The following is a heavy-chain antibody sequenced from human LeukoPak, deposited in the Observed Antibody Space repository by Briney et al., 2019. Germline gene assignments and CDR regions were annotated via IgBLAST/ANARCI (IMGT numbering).Heavy chain of an antibody. J-gene: IGHJ6*02. CDR1: GGTFSSYA. V-gene: IGHV1-69*01. D-gene: IGHD2-2*01. CDR2: IIPIFGTA. Sequence: SVKVSCKASGGTFSSYAISWVRQAPGQGLEWMGGIIPIFGTANYAQKFQGRVTITADESTSTAYMELSSLRSEDTAVYYCASRFEDIVVVPAARPYYYYYGMDVWGQGTTVTVSS. CDR3: ASRFEDIVVVPAARPYYYYYGMDV.